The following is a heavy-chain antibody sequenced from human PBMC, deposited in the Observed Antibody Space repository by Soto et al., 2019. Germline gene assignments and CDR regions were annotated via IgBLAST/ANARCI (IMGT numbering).Heavy chain of an antibody. CDR2: INPKSGGT. D-gene: IGHD2-8*01. Sequence: ASVKVSCKASGYSFTDYHIHWVRQAPGQGLEWLGRINPKSGGTSTAQKFQGWVTMATDTSISTASMELTRLTSDDTAIYYCARGDSTDCSNGVCSFFYNHDMDVWGQGTTVTVS. CDR3: ARGDSTDCSNGVCSFFYNHDMDV. CDR1: GYSFTDYH. J-gene: IGHJ6*02. V-gene: IGHV1-2*04.